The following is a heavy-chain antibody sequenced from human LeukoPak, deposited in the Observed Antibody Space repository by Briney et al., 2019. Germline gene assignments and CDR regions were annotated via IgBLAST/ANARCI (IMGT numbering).Heavy chain of an antibody. D-gene: IGHD3-22*01. Sequence: GESLKISCQVSGYIFTHYWIGWVRQMPGNGLESMGIIYPADSDTTYSPSFQGQVTISADKSISTVYLQWSSLKASDTAMYYCARQGGFYDNRGYNDAFDIWGQGTVVTVSS. V-gene: IGHV5-51*01. J-gene: IGHJ3*02. CDR2: IYPADSDT. CDR1: GYIFTHYW. CDR3: ARQGGFYDNRGYNDAFDI.